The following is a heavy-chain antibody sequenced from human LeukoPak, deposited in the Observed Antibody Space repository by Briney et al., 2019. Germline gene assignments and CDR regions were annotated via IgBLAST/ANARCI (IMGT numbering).Heavy chain of an antibody. CDR3: ARLSSSWNYYGMDV. Sequence: GASVKVSCKASGYTFTSYAMHWVRQAPGQRLEGMGWINAGNGNTKYSQKFQGRVTITRDTSASTAYMELSSLRSEDTAVYYCARLSSSWNYYGMDVWGQGTTVTVSS. CDR1: GYTFTSYA. D-gene: IGHD6-13*01. CDR2: INAGNGNT. V-gene: IGHV1-3*01. J-gene: IGHJ6*02.